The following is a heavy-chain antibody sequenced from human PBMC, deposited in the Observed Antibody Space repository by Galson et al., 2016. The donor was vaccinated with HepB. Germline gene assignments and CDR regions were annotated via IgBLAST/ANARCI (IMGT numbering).Heavy chain of an antibody. V-gene: IGHV3-53*01. CDR1: GLTVGGNY. J-gene: IGHJ5*02. Sequence: SLRLSCAVSGLTVGGNYMSWVRQAPGKGLEWVSSIFSGGGTYYADSLKGRVTISRDNSRNTLYLQMNNLRFDDTAVYYCARFGGANGGDWLDPWGQGTRVTVSS. D-gene: IGHD2-8*01. CDR2: IFSGGGT. CDR3: ARFGGANGGDWLDP.